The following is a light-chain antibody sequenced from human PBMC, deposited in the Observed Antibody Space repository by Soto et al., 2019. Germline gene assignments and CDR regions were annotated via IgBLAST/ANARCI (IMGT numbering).Light chain of an antibody. V-gene: IGLV2-14*01. J-gene: IGLJ1*01. CDR3: SSITNSSPYV. CDR2: EVS. CDR1: SSDVGGYNY. Sequence: QSALTQPASVSGSPGQSITISCTGTSSDVGGYNYVSLYQQHPGKAPKLMIYEVSNRPSGVSNRFSGSKSGNTASLTISGLQAEEQADYFCSSITNSSPYVLGTGTKLPVL.